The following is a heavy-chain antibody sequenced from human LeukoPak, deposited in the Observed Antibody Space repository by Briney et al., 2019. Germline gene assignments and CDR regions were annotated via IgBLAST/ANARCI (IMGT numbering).Heavy chain of an antibody. Sequence: GGSLRLSCAASGFTFSGSAMHWVRQASGKGLEWVGRIRSKANSYATAYAASVKGRFTISRDDSKNTAYLQMNSLKTEDTAVYYCTRPGDIVVVPAAIGDNDAFDIWGQGTMVTVSS. CDR1: GFTFSGSA. V-gene: IGHV3-73*01. CDR3: TRPGDIVVVPAAIGDNDAFDI. D-gene: IGHD2-2*01. J-gene: IGHJ3*02. CDR2: IRSKANSYAT.